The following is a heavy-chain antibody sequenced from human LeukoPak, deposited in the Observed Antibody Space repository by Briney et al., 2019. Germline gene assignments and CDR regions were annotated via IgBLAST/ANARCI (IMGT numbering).Heavy chain of an antibody. D-gene: IGHD3-10*01. V-gene: IGHV4-59*12. CDR2: IYYSGST. CDR1: GGSISSYY. Sequence: PSETLSLTCTVSGGSISSYYWSWIRQPPGKGLEWIGYIYYSGSTNYNPSLKSRVTISVDTSKNQFSLKLSSVTAADTAVYYCARRIYYGSGRSDVWGKGTTVTISS. CDR3: ARRIYYGSGRSDV. J-gene: IGHJ6*04.